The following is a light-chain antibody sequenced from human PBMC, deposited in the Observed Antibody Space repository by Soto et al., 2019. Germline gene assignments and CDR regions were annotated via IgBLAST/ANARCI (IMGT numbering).Light chain of an antibody. J-gene: IGKJ4*01. Sequence: DIVMTQSSVSLAGCQGERATMNCKSSQSVFYSPNNKNYLAWYQQKPGQPPKLLIYGASTRESGVPDRFSGSGSGTDFTLTISSLQAEDVAVYYCQQYYSTPLTFGGGTKV. CDR2: GAS. CDR1: QSVFYSPNNKNY. CDR3: QQYYSTPLT. V-gene: IGKV4-1*01.